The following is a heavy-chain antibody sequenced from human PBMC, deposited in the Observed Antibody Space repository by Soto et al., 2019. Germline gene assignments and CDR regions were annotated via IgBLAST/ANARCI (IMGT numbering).Heavy chain of an antibody. V-gene: IGHV2-5*01. CDR3: AQERGCCGLRGT. CDR1: GFSLGDFGEG. CDR2: IYWNDDE. D-gene: IGHD2-21*01. J-gene: IGHJ5*02. Sequence: QITLGESGPTLVKPTQTLTLSCSFSGFSLGDFGEGVGWVRQPPGEGLEWLPLIYWNDDERYNPSLDSRLTISKDTSKNQVVLTVTDIDPQDTATYHFAQERGCCGLRGTWGQGTLVTVS.